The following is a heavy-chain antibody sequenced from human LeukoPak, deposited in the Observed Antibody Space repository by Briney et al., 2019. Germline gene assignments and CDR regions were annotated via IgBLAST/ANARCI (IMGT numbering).Heavy chain of an antibody. CDR3: ARGLGTGISI. CDR2: IRTTSGTT. J-gene: IGHJ3*02. D-gene: IGHD1-14*01. CDR1: GFTFSSYA. V-gene: IGHV3-23*01. Sequence: GGSLRLSCGASGFTFSSYAMSWVRQAPGKGLEWVSAIRTTSGTTYYADSVKGRFTISRDNAKNSLYLQMNSLRAEDTAVYYCARGLGTGISIWGQGTMVTVSS.